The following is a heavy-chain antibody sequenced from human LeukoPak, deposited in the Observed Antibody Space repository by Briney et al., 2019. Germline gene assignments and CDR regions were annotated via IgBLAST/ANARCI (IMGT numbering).Heavy chain of an antibody. CDR2: TKSKTDGGTT. CDR1: GFTFSNAW. J-gene: IGHJ4*02. D-gene: IGHD3-10*01. CDR3: TTDYGSGSYYTSPYFDY. Sequence: PGGSLRLSCAASGFTFSNAWMSWVRQAPGKGLEWVGRTKSKTDGGTTDYAAPVKGRFTISRDDSKNTLYLQMNSLKTEDTAVYYCTTDYGSGSYYTSPYFDYWGQGTLVTVSS. V-gene: IGHV3-15*01.